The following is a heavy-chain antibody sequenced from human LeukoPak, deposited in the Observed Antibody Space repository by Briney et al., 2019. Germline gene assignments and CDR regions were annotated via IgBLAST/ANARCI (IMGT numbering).Heavy chain of an antibody. V-gene: IGHV4-4*07. J-gene: IGHJ6*03. CDR2: FYTSGST. Sequence: PSETLSLTCTVSGGSISSYYWSWIRQPAGKGLEWIGRFYTSGSTNYNPSLKSRVTMSVDTSRNQFSLILSSVTAADTAVYYCARSQSLHPDMIVVVISNDYYYYYMDVWGKGTTVTISS. CDR3: ARSQSLHPDMIVVVISNDYYYYYMDV. D-gene: IGHD3-22*01. CDR1: GGSISSYY.